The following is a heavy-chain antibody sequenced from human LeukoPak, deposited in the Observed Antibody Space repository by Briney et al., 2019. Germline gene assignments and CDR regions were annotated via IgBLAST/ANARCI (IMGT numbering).Heavy chain of an antibody. Sequence: GGSLRLSCAASGFTFSNAWMSWVRQAPGKGLEWVGRTKSKTDGGTTDYAAPVKGRFTISRDDSKSTLYLQMNSLKTEDTAVYYCTTDLSWEPLDYWGQGTLVTVSS. CDR3: TTDLSWEPLDY. CDR2: TKSKTDGGTT. CDR1: GFTFSNAW. J-gene: IGHJ4*02. V-gene: IGHV3-15*01. D-gene: IGHD1-26*01.